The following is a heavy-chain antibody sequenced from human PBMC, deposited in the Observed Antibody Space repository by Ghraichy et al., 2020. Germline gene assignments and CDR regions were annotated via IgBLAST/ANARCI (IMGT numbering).Heavy chain of an antibody. CDR2: ISGSGGGT. Sequence: GGSLRLSCAASGFTFNTYAMNWVRQAPGKGLEWVSTISGSGGGTFYADSVKGRFTISRDNSKNTLYLQMNTLRAEDTAVYFCAKVAKTTVTFTCFDYWGQGTVVTVSS. V-gene: IGHV3-23*01. D-gene: IGHD4-17*01. CDR1: GFTFNTYA. J-gene: IGHJ4*02. CDR3: AKVAKTTVTFTCFDY.